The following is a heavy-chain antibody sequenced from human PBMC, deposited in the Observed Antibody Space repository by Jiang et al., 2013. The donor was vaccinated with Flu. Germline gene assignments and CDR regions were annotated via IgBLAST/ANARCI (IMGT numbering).Heavy chain of an antibody. Sequence: GESLKISCKGSGYSFTSYWIGWVRQMPGKGLEWMGIIYPGDSDTRYSPSFQGQVTISADKSISTAYLQWSSLKASDTAMYYCARHPCCRYCSSTSCYPTNAWGQGTLVTVSS. CDR3: ARHPCCRYCSSTSCYPTNA. CDR1: GYSFTSYW. J-gene: IGHJ4*02. CDR2: IYPGDSDT. V-gene: IGHV5-51*01. D-gene: IGHD2-2*01.